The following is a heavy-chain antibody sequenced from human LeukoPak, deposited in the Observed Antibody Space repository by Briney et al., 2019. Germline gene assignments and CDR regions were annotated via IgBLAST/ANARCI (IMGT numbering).Heavy chain of an antibody. D-gene: IGHD1-26*01. V-gene: IGHV3-48*03. J-gene: IGHJ4*02. CDR3: GRKLGGTTYFDY. Sequence: GGSLRLSCAASGFXFSSYEINWVRQAPGKGLKWVSYIDSSGRSIYYADSVKGRFTVSRDNTKNSLFLQMDSLRAEDTAVYYCGRKLGGTTYFDYWGQGTLVPVSS. CDR1: GFXFSSYE. CDR2: IDSSGRSI.